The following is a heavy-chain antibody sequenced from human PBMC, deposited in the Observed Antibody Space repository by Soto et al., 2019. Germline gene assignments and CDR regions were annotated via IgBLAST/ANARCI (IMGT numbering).Heavy chain of an antibody. Sequence: QVQLQESGPGLVKPSETLSLTCTVSGGSISSYYWSWIRQPPGKGLEWMGYIYYSGTTNYNPSLKSRLSISVDTSKIQFSLKLSSVTAADTAVYYCARGSNTWYPYYYYFYTDVWGKGTTVTVSS. V-gene: IGHV4-59*01. CDR2: IYYSGTT. CDR1: GGSISSYY. CDR3: ARGSNTWYPYYYYFYTDV. D-gene: IGHD2-15*01. J-gene: IGHJ6*03.